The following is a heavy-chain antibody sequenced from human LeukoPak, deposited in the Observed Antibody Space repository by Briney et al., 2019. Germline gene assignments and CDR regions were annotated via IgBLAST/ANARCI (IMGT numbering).Heavy chain of an antibody. CDR1: GFTFSRYA. J-gene: IGHJ4*02. V-gene: IGHV3-30-3*01. D-gene: IGHD5-24*01. Sequence: AGGSLRLSCAASGFTFSRYAMHWVRQAPGKGLEWVADMSYDGTSEYYADSVRGRLTISRDHSQNMLHLQMNSLRDEDTALYYCVRDRRDGKNLAYHFDFWGQGTLVTVSS. CDR2: MSYDGTSE. CDR3: VRDRRDGKNLAYHFDF.